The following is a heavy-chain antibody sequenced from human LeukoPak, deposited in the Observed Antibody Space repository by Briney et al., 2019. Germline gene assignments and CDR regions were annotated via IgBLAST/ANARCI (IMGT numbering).Heavy chain of an antibody. V-gene: IGHV3-23*01. D-gene: IGHD2-2*01. CDR3: AKDRVVVVPAAMSGLLDY. J-gene: IGHJ4*02. Sequence: GRSLRLSCAASGFTFSSYAMSWVRQAPGKGLEWVSAISGSGGSTYYADSVKGRFTISRDNSKNTLYLLMNSLRAEDTAVYYCAKDRVVVVPAAMSGLLDYWGQGTLVTVSS. CDR1: GFTFSSYA. CDR2: ISGSGGST.